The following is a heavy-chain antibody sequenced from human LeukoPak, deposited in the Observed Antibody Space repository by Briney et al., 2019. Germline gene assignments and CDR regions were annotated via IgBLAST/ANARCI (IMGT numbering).Heavy chain of an antibody. V-gene: IGHV4-59*01. CDR3: ARNDFWSGYDAFDI. CDR1: GGSISSYY. D-gene: IGHD3-3*01. Sequence: PSETLSLTCTVSGGSISSYYWSWIRQPPGKGLEWIGYIYYSGSTNYNPSLKSRVTISVDTSKNQFSLKLSSVTAADTAVYYRARNDFWSGYDAFDIWGQGTMVTVSS. CDR2: IYYSGST. J-gene: IGHJ3*02.